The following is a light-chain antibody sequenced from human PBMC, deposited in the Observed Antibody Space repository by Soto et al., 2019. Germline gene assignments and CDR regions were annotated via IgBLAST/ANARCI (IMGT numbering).Light chain of an antibody. CDR1: QDIGSF. J-gene: IGKJ1*01. V-gene: IGKV1-5*01. Sequence: DIQMTQSPSTLSASVGDRVTISCRASQDIGSFLAWYQHKPGKAPKLLIYDASTLQTGVPSRFRGSGCGTEFTLTISSLQPDDFATYYCQHYNSYSEAFGQGTKVDI. CDR2: DAS. CDR3: QHYNSYSEA.